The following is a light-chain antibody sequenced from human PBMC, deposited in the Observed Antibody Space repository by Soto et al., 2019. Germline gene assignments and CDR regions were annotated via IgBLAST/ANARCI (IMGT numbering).Light chain of an antibody. CDR2: GVS. V-gene: IGKV2D-29*01. J-gene: IGKJ1*01. Sequence: DILMTQTPLSLSVTPGQPASISCKSGQSLLHINGETSLFWYLQKPGQPPQLLIYGVSNRLSGVPDRFSGSGSGTDFTRKISRVEAEDVGIYYCMQSVQVPWTFGQGTKVEIK. CDR1: QSLLHINGETS. CDR3: MQSVQVPWT.